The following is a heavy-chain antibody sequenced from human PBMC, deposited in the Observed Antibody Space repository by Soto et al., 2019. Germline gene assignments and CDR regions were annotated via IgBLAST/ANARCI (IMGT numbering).Heavy chain of an antibody. CDR2: IYYNGST. CDR1: GGSISSSSYY. D-gene: IGHD6-19*01. CDR3: ARNIPWGIAVAGTMDY. J-gene: IGHJ4*02. Sequence: SETLSLTCTVSGGSISSSSYYWGWIRQPPGKGLEGIGSIYYNGSTYYNPSLKSRFTISVDTSKNQFSLKLSSVTAADTAVYYCARNIPWGIAVAGTMDYWGQGTLVTVSS. V-gene: IGHV4-39*07.